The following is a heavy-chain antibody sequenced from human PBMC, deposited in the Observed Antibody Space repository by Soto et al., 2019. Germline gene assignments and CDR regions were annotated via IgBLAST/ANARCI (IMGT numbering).Heavy chain of an antibody. CDR1: SASIGSGDDC. Sequence: SETLSLTCSVSSASIGSGDDCWTWIRHSPGNGLEWIGYISDIGSTFYNPSLRSRLTIALDTSKNHFSLKLNSVTAADTAVYYCAKYQPPEFDPWGQG. D-gene: IGHD2-2*01. CDR2: ISDIGST. CDR3: AKYQPPEFDP. V-gene: IGHV4-30-4*08. J-gene: IGHJ5*02.